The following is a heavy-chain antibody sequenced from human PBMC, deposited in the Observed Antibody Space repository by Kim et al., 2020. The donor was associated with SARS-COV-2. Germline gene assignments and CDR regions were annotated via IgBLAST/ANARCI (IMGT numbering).Heavy chain of an antibody. CDR1: GFTFSSYG. V-gene: IGHV3-30*18. CDR3: ANGGSSLYDYYYGMDF. J-gene: IGHJ6*02. Sequence: GGSLRLSCAASGFTFSSYGMHWVRQAPGKGLEWVAVISYDGSNKYYADSVKGRFTISRDNSKNTLYLQMNSLRAEDTAVYYCANGGSSLYDYYYGMDFWGQGTTVTVSS. CDR2: ISYDGSNK. D-gene: IGHD6-13*01.